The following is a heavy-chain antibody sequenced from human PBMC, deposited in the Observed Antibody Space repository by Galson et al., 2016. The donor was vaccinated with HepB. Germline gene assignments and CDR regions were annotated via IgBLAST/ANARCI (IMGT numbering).Heavy chain of an antibody. J-gene: IGHJ6*02. Sequence: SLRLSCAASGFSFSSYGMHWVRQAPGKGLEWVSVISYDGNKQYFAASVKGRFTISSDNSQNTLYLEMNSLRAEDTAVYYCAREPGRIQLYLHSFGMDVWGQGTTVTVSS. V-gene: IGHV3-30*03. D-gene: IGHD1-1*01. CDR2: ISYDGNKQ. CDR1: GFSFSSYG. CDR3: AREPGRIQLYLHSFGMDV.